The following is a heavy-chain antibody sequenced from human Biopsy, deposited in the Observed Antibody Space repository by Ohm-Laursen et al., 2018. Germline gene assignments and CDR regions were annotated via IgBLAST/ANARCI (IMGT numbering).Heavy chain of an antibody. CDR2: ITWNSGTI. V-gene: IGHV3-9*01. J-gene: IGHJ2*01. Sequence: SLRLSCAASGFIFDDYAMHWVRQAPGKGLEWASSITWNSGTIDYADSVKGRFTISRDNAKNSLYLQMNSLRAGDTALYYCAKARVAIRYFDIWGRGTLVTVSS. CDR3: AKARVAIRYFDI. CDR1: GFIFDDYA. D-gene: IGHD2-15*01.